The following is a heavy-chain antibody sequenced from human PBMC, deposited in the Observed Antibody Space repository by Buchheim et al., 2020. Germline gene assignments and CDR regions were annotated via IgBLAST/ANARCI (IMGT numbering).Heavy chain of an antibody. J-gene: IGHJ6*02. CDR2: IKQDGSEK. CDR3: ARDLGSYFYYYYGMDV. CDR1: GFTFSSYS. Sequence: EVQLVESGGGLVKPGGSLRLSCAASGFTFSSYSMNWVRQAPGKGLEWVANIKQDGSEKYYVDSVKGRFTISRDNAKNSLYLQMNSLRAEDTAVYYCARDLGSYFYYYYGMDVWGQGTT. D-gene: IGHD1-26*01. V-gene: IGHV3-7*01.